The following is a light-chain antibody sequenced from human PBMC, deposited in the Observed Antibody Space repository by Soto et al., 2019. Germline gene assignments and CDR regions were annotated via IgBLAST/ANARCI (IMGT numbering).Light chain of an antibody. J-gene: IGLJ3*02. CDR2: DNS. V-gene: IGLV1-51*01. CDR3: GTWDSSLSAVV. CDR1: NSNIENNF. Sequence: QSVLSQPPSLSAAPGQKVTISCYGINSNIENNFVSWFRQFPGAAPALLIFDNSNRPSGIPDRFSGSKSGSSATLAISGLQAGDEAHYYCGTWDSSLSAVVFGTGTQLTVL.